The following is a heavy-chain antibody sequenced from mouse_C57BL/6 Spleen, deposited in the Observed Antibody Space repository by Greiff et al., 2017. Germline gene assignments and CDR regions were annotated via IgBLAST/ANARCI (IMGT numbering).Heavy chain of an antibody. CDR1: GYSITSGYY. Sequence: DVQLVESGPGLVKPSQSLSLTCSVTGYSITSGYYWNWIRQFPGNKLEWMGYISYDGSNNYNPSLKNRIPITRDTSKNQFFLKLNSVTTEDTATYYCARGDYGSFDYWGQGTTLTVSS. V-gene: IGHV3-6*01. J-gene: IGHJ2*01. D-gene: IGHD1-1*01. CDR2: ISYDGSN. CDR3: ARGDYGSFDY.